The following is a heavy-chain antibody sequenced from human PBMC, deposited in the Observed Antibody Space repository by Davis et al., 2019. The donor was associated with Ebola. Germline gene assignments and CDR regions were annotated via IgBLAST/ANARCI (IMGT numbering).Heavy chain of an antibody. V-gene: IGHV3-74*01. CDR3: ARREAASIDY. CDR2: IKSDGTIT. Sequence: GESLKISCAASGFTFRNFWMHWVRQAPGKGLVWVSRIKSDGTITTYADSGKGRFTISRDNAKNTLYLQMNSLRAEDTAVYYCARREAASIDYWGQGTLVTVSS. CDR1: GFTFRNFW. D-gene: IGHD6-25*01. J-gene: IGHJ4*02.